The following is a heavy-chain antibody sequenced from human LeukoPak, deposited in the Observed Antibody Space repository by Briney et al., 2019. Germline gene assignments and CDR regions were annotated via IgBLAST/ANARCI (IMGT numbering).Heavy chain of an antibody. CDR2: INHSGST. V-gene: IGHV4-34*01. Sequence: SETLSLTCAVYGGSFSGYYWSWIRQPPGKGLEWIGEINHSGSTNYNPSLKSRVTISVDTSKNQFSLKLSSVTAADTAVYYCARGLGVPNDYWGQGTLVTVSS. D-gene: IGHD3-10*01. CDR1: GGSFSGYY. J-gene: IGHJ4*02. CDR3: ARGLGVPNDY.